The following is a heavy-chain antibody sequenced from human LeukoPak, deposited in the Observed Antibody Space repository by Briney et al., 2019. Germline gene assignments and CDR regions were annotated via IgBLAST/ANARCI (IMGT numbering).Heavy chain of an antibody. J-gene: IGHJ6*03. D-gene: IGHD4-17*01. Sequence: PSETLSLTCTVSGGSISSSSYYWGWIRQPPGKGLEWIGSIYYSGSTYYNPSLKSRVTISVDTSMNQFSLKLSSVTAADTAVYYCARPYGSRADYYYYMDVWGKGTTVTVSS. CDR2: IYYSGST. V-gene: IGHV4-39*01. CDR3: ARPYGSRADYYYYMDV. CDR1: GGSISSSSYY.